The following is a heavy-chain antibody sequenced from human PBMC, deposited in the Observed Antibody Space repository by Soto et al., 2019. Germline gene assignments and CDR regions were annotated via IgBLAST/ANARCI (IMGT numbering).Heavy chain of an antibody. CDR1: GVTFSRAD. J-gene: IGHJ4*02. CDR2: SGGSDLST. Sequence: EVQLLESGGGLVQPGGSLRLSCVVSGVTFSRADLSWVRQPPGEGLEWVSASGGSDLSTHYVYTVKGRFTISSDSSKKTLYLQMNSPSAEDTAVYYCVTHSWHYWGQGTLVTVSS. CDR3: VTHSWHY. V-gene: IGHV3-23*01. D-gene: IGHD5-12*01.